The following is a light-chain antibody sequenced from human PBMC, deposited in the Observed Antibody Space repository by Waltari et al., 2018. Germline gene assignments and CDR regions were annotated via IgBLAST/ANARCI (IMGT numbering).Light chain of an antibody. V-gene: IGLV1-51*02. CDR3: GTWDNSLSGAV. Sequence: QSVLTQPPSVSAAPGQKVTIPYSGSISTIGKNYLTWYQYLPGTAPNLLIYENNERPSGIPDRFSGSKSGTSATLGITGLQSGDEADYYCGTWDNSLSGAVFGGGTKLTVL. CDR2: ENN. CDR1: ISTIGKNY. J-gene: IGLJ3*02.